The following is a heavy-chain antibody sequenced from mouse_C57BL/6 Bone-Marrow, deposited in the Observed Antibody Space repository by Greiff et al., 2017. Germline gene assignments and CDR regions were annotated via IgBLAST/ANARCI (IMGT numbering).Heavy chain of an antibody. CDR3: ARSGYDGYSFDY. CDR1: GYTFTDYN. D-gene: IGHD2-3*01. J-gene: IGHJ2*01. CDR2: INPNNGGT. Sequence: EVKLMESGPELVKPGASVKMSCKASGYTFTDYNMHWVKQSHGKSLEWIGDINPNNGGTSYNQKFKGKATLTVNKSSSTAYMEHRSLTSEDSAVYYCARSGYDGYSFDYWGQGTTLTVSS. V-gene: IGHV1-22*01.